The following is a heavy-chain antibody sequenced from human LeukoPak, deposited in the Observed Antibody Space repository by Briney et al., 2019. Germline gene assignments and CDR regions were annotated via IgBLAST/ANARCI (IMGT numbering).Heavy chain of an antibody. J-gene: IGHJ4*02. D-gene: IGHD6-13*01. V-gene: IGHV6-1*01. CDR3: AREAAAFALWFDY. Sequence: SETLSLTCFVSGGSISGSYWNWIRQSPSRGLEWLGRTYYRSKWYNDYAVSVKSRITINPDTSKNQFSLQLNSVTPEDTAVYYCAREAAAFALWFDYWGQGTLVTVSS. CDR1: GGSISGSY. CDR2: TYYRSKWYN.